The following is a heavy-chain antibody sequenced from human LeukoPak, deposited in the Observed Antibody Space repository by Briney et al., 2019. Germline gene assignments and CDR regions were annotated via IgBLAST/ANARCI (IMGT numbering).Heavy chain of an antibody. CDR1: GGSITNADYY. CDR2: IYYSGSA. CDR3: AGERRYLKS. V-gene: IGHV4-30-4*08. D-gene: IGHD3-10*01. Sequence: SQTLSLTCTVSGGSITNADYYWSWIRQHPGRGLEFIGNIYYSGSAFYNPSLSSRVFMSVDMSRNQFSLKMTSVTAADTAVYYCAGERRYLKSWGQGTLVTVSS. J-gene: IGHJ4*02.